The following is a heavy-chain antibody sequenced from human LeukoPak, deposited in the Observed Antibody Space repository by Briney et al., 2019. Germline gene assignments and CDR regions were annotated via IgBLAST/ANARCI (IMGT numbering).Heavy chain of an antibody. CDR1: GGSISNFY. V-gene: IGHV4-4*07. Sequence: PSETLSLTCTVSGGSISNFYWSWIRQPAGKGLEWIGRIFISGSTSYNPSLKRRVTVSVDTSKNQLSLKLSSVTAADTAIYYCARSSETNYDYFDYWGQGTLVTVSS. J-gene: IGHJ4*02. CDR3: ARSSETNYDYFDY. D-gene: IGHD2-8*01. CDR2: IFISGST.